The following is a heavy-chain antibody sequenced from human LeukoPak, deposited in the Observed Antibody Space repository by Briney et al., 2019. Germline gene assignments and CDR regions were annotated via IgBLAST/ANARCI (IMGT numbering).Heavy chain of an antibody. Sequence: PSETLSLTCAVYGGSFSGYYWSWIRQPPGKGLEWIGEINHSGSTNYNPSLKSRVTISVDTSKNQFSLKLSSVTAADTAVYYCARGQRLYDFWSGYYTYSDYNWFDPWGQGTLVTVSS. CDR1: GGSFSGYY. D-gene: IGHD3-3*01. J-gene: IGHJ5*02. CDR3: ARGQRLYDFWSGYYTYSDYNWFDP. CDR2: INHSGST. V-gene: IGHV4-34*01.